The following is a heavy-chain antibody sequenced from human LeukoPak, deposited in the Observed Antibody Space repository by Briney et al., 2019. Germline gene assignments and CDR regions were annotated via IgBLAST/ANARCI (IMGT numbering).Heavy chain of an antibody. CDR2: IYHTGRT. Sequence: PSETLSLTCAVSGGSISSGAYYWGWIRQPPGKGLEWIGHIYHTGRTNYNPSLKGRITISVDNSKNQFSLNLNSVTAADTAVYYCARVSPPIDHCGQGTLVVVSS. CDR3: ARVSPPIDH. V-gene: IGHV4-61*05. CDR1: GGSISSGAYY. J-gene: IGHJ4*02.